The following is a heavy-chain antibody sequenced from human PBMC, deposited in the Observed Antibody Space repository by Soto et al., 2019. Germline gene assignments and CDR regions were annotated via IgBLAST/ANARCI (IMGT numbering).Heavy chain of an antibody. D-gene: IGHD1-26*01. CDR1: GFTFRSYA. Sequence: QVQLVESGGGVVQPGRSLRLSCAASGFTFRSYAMHWVRQAPGKGLEWVAVISYDGSNKYYADSVKGRFTISRDNSKNTLYLQMNSLRAEDTAVYYCARDGYSGSYEEYFQHWGQGTLDPVSS. CDR2: ISYDGSNK. V-gene: IGHV3-30-3*01. CDR3: ARDGYSGSYEEYFQH. J-gene: IGHJ1*01.